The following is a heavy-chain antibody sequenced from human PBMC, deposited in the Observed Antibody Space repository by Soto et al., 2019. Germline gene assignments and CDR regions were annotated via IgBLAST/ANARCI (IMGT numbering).Heavy chain of an antibody. D-gene: IGHD6-13*01. J-gene: IGHJ4*02. CDR3: ARVWYSGRRMDY. CDR1: GGSISSGDYY. CDR2: IYYSGST. V-gene: IGHV4-30-4*01. Sequence: QVQLQESGPGLVKPSQTLSLTCTVSGGSISSGDYYWSWIRQPPGKGLEWIGYIYYSGSTYYNPSLKSRVTISGDTFKNQFSLKLSSVTAADTAVYHCARVWYSGRRMDYWGQGTLVTVSS.